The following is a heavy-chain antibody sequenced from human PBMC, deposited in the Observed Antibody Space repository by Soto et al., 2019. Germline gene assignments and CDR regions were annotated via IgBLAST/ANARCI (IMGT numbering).Heavy chain of an antibody. J-gene: IGHJ3*02. D-gene: IGHD4-17*01. CDR1: GFTVSSNY. CDR2: SYSGGST. CDR3: AKDQGYGDDAFDI. V-gene: IGHV3-53*01. Sequence: GGSLRLSCAASGFTVSSNYMSWVRQARGKGLEWVSVSYSGGSTYYADSVKGRFTISRDNSKNTLYLQMNSLRAEDTAVYYCAKDQGYGDDAFDIWGQGTMVTVSS.